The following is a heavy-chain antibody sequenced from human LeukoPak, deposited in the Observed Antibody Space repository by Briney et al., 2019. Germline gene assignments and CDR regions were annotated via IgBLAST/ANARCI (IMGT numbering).Heavy chain of an antibody. D-gene: IGHD5-24*01. CDR1: GFTFSSYA. CDR2: IRGSGGST. CDR3: AKDPEMATITRYFDY. J-gene: IGHJ4*02. V-gene: IGHV3-23*01. Sequence: PGGSLRLSCAASGFTFSSYAMSWVRQAPGKGLEWVSAIRGSGGSTYYADSVKGRFTISRDNSKNTLYLQMNSLRAEDTAVYYCAKDPEMATITRYFDYWGQGTLVTVSS.